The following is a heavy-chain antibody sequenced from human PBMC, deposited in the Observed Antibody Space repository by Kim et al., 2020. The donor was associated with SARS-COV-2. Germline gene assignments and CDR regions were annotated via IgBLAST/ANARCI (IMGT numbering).Heavy chain of an antibody. CDR3: ACPYGDSGY. J-gene: IGHJ4*02. Sequence: GGSLRLSCAASGVTFSSYGMHWVRQAPGKGLEWVAVISYDGSNKYYADSVKGRFTISRDNSKNKLYLQMNSLRAEDTAVYYCACPYGDSGYWGQGTLGTV. CDR2: ISYDGSNK. V-gene: IGHV3-30*03. D-gene: IGHD4-17*01. CDR1: GVTFSSYG.